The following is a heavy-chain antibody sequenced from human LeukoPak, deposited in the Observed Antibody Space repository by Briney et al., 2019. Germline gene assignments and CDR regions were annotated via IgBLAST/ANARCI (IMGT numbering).Heavy chain of an antibody. J-gene: IGHJ5*02. CDR2: INPSGGST. Sequence: ASVKVSCKASGYTFTSYYMHWVRQAPGQGLEWMGIINPSGGSTSYAQKFQGRVTMTRDTSTSTVYMELSSLRSEDTAVYYCARGRAVVVPAAIMADWFDPWGQGTLVTVSS. CDR1: GYTFTSYY. V-gene: IGHV1-46*01. D-gene: IGHD2-2*01. CDR3: ARGRAVVVPAAIMADWFDP.